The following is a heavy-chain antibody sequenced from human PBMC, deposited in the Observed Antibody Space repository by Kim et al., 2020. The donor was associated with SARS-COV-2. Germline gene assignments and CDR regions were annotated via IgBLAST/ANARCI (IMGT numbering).Heavy chain of an antibody. J-gene: IGHJ6*02. CDR3: ARCPQVRSSSGRYYYYYYGMDV. CDR2: ISAYNGNT. Sequence: ASVKVSCKASGYTFTSYGISWVRQAPGQGLEWMGWISAYNGNTNYAQKLQGRVTMTTDTSTSTAYMELRSLRSDDTAVYYCARCPQVRSSSGRYYYYYYGMDVWGQGTTVTVSS. V-gene: IGHV1-18*04. CDR1: GYTFTSYG. D-gene: IGHD6-6*01.